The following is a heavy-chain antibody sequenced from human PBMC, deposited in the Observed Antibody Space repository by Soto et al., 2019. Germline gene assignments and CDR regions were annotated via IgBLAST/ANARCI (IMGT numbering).Heavy chain of an antibody. J-gene: IGHJ4*02. CDR3: IGTYSGSSMRFDY. CDR1: GFTFSKAW. CDR2: VKSKTDGGTI. Sequence: EVQLVESGGGLVKPGGSLSLSCAASGFTFSKAWMTWVRQAPGKGLEWVGRVKSKTDGGTIDYAAPVKDRFTISRDDSKNTLYLQMNSLKTEDTAVYYCIGTYSGSSMRFDYWGQGTLVTVSS. V-gene: IGHV3-15*01. D-gene: IGHD5-12*01.